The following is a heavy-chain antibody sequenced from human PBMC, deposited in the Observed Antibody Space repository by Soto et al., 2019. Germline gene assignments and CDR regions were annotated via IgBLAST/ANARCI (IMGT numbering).Heavy chain of an antibody. CDR2: ISGSGDKT. CDR1: GFSFSTYP. D-gene: IGHD4-17*01. CDR3: AKILSTVTTYYYGMPA. V-gene: IGHV3-23*01. J-gene: IGHJ6*02. Sequence: GGSLRLSCAASGFSFSTYPIVWVRQAPGKRLEAVSSISGSGDKTYYKDSVKGRFTISRDNSKNTVDLQMNSLRPEDTAVYYCAKILSTVTTYYYGMPAWGQATTGTVSS.